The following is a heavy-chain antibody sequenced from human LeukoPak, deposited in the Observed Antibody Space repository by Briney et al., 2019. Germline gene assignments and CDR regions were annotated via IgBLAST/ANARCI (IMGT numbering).Heavy chain of an antibody. CDR3: ARAWAYYDFWSGYYYFDY. CDR1: GFTFSSYW. D-gene: IGHD3-3*01. J-gene: IGHJ4*02. Sequence: GGSLRLSCAASGFTFSSYWMSWVRQAPGKGLEWVANIKQDGSEKYYVDSVKGRFTISRDNAKNSLYLQMNSLRAEDTAVYYCARAWAYYDFWSGYYYFDYWGRGTLVTVSS. CDR2: IKQDGSEK. V-gene: IGHV3-7*01.